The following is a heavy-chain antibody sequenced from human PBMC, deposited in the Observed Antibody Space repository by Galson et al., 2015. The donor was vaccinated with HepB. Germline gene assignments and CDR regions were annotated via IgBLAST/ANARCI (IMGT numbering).Heavy chain of an antibody. CDR3: ARDRALKYFDY. J-gene: IGHJ4*02. Sequence: SLRLSCAASEFTFGSYGMHWVRQAPGKGLEWVSIIWYDGSPKYYSDSVKGRFTISRDNSKNTLYLQMNSLGAEDTAVYYCARDRALKYFDYWGQGTLVTVSS. V-gene: IGHV3-33*01. D-gene: IGHD1-26*01. CDR1: EFTFGSYG. CDR2: IWYDGSPK.